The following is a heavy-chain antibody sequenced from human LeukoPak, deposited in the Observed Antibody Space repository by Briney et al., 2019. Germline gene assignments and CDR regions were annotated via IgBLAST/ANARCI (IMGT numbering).Heavy chain of an antibody. CDR2: ISSSSSYI. V-gene: IGHV3-21*01. CDR3: ARDGELWFYFDY. CDR1: GFTFSSYS. Sequence: GGSLRLSCAASGFTFSSYSMNWVRQAPGKGLEWVSSISSSSSYIYYADSVKGRFTISRDNAKNSLYLQMNSLRAEDTAVYYCARDGELWFYFDYWGQGTLVTVSS. D-gene: IGHD5-18*01. J-gene: IGHJ4*02.